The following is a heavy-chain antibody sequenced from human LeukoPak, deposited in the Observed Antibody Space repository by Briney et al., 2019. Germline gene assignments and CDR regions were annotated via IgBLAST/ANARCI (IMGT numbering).Heavy chain of an antibody. J-gene: IGHJ5*02. CDR3: ARVGGYDILTGPNWFDP. CDR2: IYYSGST. D-gene: IGHD3-9*01. Sequence: SDTLSLTCTVSNDSISPLYWSWIRQHPGKGLEWIGYIYYSGSTYYNPSLKSRVTISVDTSKNQFSLKLSSVTAADTAVYYCARVGGYDILTGPNWFDPWGQGTLVTVSS. V-gene: IGHV4-31*03. CDR1: NDSISPLY.